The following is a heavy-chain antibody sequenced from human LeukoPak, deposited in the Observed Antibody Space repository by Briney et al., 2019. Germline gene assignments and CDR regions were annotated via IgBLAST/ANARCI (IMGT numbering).Heavy chain of an antibody. CDR3: ARGGEMVRGVIEAEYYYYSYMDV. D-gene: IGHD3-10*01. CDR2: ISAYNGNT. CDR1: GYTFTSYG. J-gene: IGHJ6*03. Sequence: ASVKVSCKASGYTFTSYGISWVRQAPGQGLEWMGWISAYNGNTNYAQKLQGRVTMTTDTSTSTAYMELRSLRSDDTAVYYCARGGEMVRGVIEAEYYYYSYMDVWGKGTTVTVSS. V-gene: IGHV1-18*01.